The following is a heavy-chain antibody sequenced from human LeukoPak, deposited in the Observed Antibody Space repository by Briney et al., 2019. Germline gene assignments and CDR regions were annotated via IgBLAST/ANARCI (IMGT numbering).Heavy chain of an antibody. V-gene: IGHV4-39*01. Sequence: SETLSLTCTVSGGSISSSSYYWGWIRQPPGKGLEWIGSIYYSGSTYYNPSLKSRVTISVDTSKNQFSLKLSSVTAADTAVYYCARLYSPRNWFDPWGQGTLVTVSS. D-gene: IGHD4-11*01. J-gene: IGHJ5*02. CDR3: ARLYSPRNWFDP. CDR1: GGSISSSSYY. CDR2: IYYSGST.